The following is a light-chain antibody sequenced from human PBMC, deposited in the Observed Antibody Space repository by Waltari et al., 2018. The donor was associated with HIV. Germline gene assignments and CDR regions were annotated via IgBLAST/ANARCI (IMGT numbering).Light chain of an antibody. CDR3: QQYYSTLRT. CDR2: WAS. Sequence: DIVMTQFPDSLAVSLGERATINCKSSPSVLSSSNNKNYLAWYQQKPGQPPKLLIYWASTRESGVPDRFSGSGSQTDFTLTISSLQAEDVAVYYCQQYYSTLRTFGQGTKVEIK. CDR1: PSVLSSSNNKNY. V-gene: IGKV4-1*01. J-gene: IGKJ1*01.